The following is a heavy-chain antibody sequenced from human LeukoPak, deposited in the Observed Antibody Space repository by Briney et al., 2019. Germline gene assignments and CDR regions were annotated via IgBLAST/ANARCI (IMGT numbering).Heavy chain of an antibody. Sequence: SETLSLTCTVSGGSISSYYWSWIRQPPGEGLEWIGYIYYSGSTNYNPSLKSRVTISVDTSKNQFSLKLSSVTAADTAVYYCARVATTLKYAFDIWGQGTMVTVSS. CDR1: GGSISSYY. V-gene: IGHV4-59*01. CDR2: IYYSGST. D-gene: IGHD5-12*01. CDR3: ARVATTLKYAFDI. J-gene: IGHJ3*02.